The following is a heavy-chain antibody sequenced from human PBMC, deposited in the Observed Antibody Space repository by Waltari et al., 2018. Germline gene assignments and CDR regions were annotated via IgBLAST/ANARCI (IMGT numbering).Heavy chain of an antibody. CDR2: ISSSGGTT. J-gene: IGHJ1*01. CDR1: GFSFSDYY. D-gene: IGHD2-8*01. Sequence: QVQLVESGGGLVKPGGSLRLSCAASGFSFSDYYMTWIRQAPGKGLEWVSYISSSGGTTYYADSVKGRLTISRDNAKNSLYLQMDSLRAEDTAVYYCARGNGNVHHDSWGQGTLVTVSS. CDR3: ARGNGNVHHDS. V-gene: IGHV3-11*04.